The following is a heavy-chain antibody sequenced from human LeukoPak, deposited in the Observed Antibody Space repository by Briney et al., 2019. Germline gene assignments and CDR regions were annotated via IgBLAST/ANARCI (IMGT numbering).Heavy chain of an antibody. V-gene: IGHV3-23*01. CDR2: ISGSGGST. D-gene: IGHD2-2*01. Sequence: GGSLRLSCAASGFTFSSYAMSWVRQAPGKGLEWVSAISGSGGSTYYADSVKGRFTISRDNSKNTLYLQMNSLRVEDTAVYYCAKAGSYFVVVPAAMGNWFDPWGQGTLVTVSS. CDR1: GFTFSSYA. J-gene: IGHJ5*02. CDR3: AKAGSYFVVVPAAMGNWFDP.